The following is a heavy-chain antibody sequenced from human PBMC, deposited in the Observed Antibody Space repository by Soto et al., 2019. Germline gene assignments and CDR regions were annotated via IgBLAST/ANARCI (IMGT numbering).Heavy chain of an antibody. CDR3: VRGRYGSEIH. CDR1: GFIVSSNY. V-gene: IGHV3-53*04. J-gene: IGHJ4*02. Sequence: GSLRLSCAASGFIVSSNYMTWVRQAPGKGLEWVSLLYNGGATHYAASVKGRFTISSHSSQNTMFLQMNSLRTEDTATYYCVRGRYGSEIHWGQGTKVTVSS. CDR2: LYNGGAT. D-gene: IGHD3-10*01.